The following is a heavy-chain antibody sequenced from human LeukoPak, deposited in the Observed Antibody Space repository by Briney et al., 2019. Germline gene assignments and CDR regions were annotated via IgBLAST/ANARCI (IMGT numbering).Heavy chain of an antibody. Sequence: GGSLRLSCAASGFTFRSYWMSWVRQAPGKGLEWVADINLDGSEKYYVDSVKGRFTISRDNAKNSLNLHMNSLRAEDTAVYYCAREGTRGFFDSWGQGTLVTVSS. V-gene: IGHV3-7*01. CDR3: AREGTRGFFDS. J-gene: IGHJ4*02. D-gene: IGHD1/OR15-1a*01. CDR1: GFTFRSYW. CDR2: INLDGSEK.